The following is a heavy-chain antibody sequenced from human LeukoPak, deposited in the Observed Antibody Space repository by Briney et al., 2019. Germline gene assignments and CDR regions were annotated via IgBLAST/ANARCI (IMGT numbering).Heavy chain of an antibody. D-gene: IGHD3-10*01. V-gene: IGHV3-7*03. CDR2: IKQEGSEK. J-gene: IGHJ6*02. CDR3: ARDFPYGSGSYYYRNYYYGMDV. Sequence: GGSLRLSCAASGFTFSSYWMSWVRQAPGKGLEWVANIKQEGSEKYYVDSVKGRFTISRDNAKNSLYLQMNSLRAEDTAVYYCARDFPYGSGSYYYRNYYYGMDVWGQGTTVTVSS. CDR1: GFTFSSYW.